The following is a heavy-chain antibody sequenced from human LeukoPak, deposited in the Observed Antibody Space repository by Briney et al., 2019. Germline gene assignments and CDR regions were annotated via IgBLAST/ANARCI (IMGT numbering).Heavy chain of an antibody. V-gene: IGHV1-2*02. CDR2: INPNSGGT. J-gene: IGHJ5*02. Sequence: ASVTVSCTASGYTFTGYYMHWVRQAPGQGLEWMGWINPNSGGTNYAQKFQGRVTMTRDTSISTAYMDLSRLRSDDTAVYYCARGMGVLVPAATWFDPWGQGTLVTVSS. CDR1: GYTFTGYY. D-gene: IGHD2-2*01. CDR3: ARGMGVLVPAATWFDP.